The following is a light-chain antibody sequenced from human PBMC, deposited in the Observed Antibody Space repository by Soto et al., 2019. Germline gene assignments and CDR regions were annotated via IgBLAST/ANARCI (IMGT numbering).Light chain of an antibody. CDR3: QHYHSFSIT. CDR2: DAS. V-gene: IGKV1-33*01. CDR1: QDINIY. J-gene: IGKJ5*01. Sequence: DIQMTQSPSSLFASVGDRVTITCQATQDINIYLNWYQQKPGKAPNLLIYDASNLEIGVPSRFSGSGSGTEFSLTISNLRPDDFATYYRQHYHSFSITFGQGTRLEIK.